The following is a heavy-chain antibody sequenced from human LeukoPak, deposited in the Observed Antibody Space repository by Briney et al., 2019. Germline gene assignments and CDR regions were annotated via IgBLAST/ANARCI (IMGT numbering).Heavy chain of an antibody. V-gene: IGHV4-59*01. J-gene: IGHJ4*02. Sequence: SETLSLTCTVSGASISSYFWSWIRQPPGKGLEWIGYIYYSGSTKYNPSLKSRVTISVDTSKNQFSLKVSSVTAEDTAVYYCASGPYPAAGTDHQFDYWGQGTLVTVSS. D-gene: IGHD6-13*01. CDR1: GASISSYF. CDR2: IYYSGST. CDR3: ASGPYPAAGTDHQFDY.